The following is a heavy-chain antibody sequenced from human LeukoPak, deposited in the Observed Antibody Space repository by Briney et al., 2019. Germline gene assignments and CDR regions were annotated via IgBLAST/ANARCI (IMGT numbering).Heavy chain of an antibody. Sequence: ASVNVSCKASGYIFSTYGMSWVRQAPGQGLEWMGWISGYTDHTKYAQKFRGRVTLTTDTSTSTAYMELKSLGSDDTAVYYCARGVGQQLVRYDYHGMDVWGQGTTVTVSS. D-gene: IGHD6-13*01. CDR3: ARGVGQQLVRYDYHGMDV. CDR1: GYIFSTYG. V-gene: IGHV1-18*01. J-gene: IGHJ6*02. CDR2: ISGYTDHT.